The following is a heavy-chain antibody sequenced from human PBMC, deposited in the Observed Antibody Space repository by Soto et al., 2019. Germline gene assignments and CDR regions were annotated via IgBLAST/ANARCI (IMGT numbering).Heavy chain of an antibody. D-gene: IGHD6-13*01. CDR3: TRHLHSSYYYYGTDV. J-gene: IGHJ6*02. V-gene: IGHV3-73*01. CDR2: IRSKANSYAT. CDR1: GSTFSGSA. Sequence: PGGSLRLSCAASGSTFSGSAMHWVRQASGKGLEWVGRIRSKANSYATAYAASVKGRFTISRDDSKNTAYLQMNSLKTEDTAVYYCTRHLHSSYYYYGTDVWGQGTTVTVSS.